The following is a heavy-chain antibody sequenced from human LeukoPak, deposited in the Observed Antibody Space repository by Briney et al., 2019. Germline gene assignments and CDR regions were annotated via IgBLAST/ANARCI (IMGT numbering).Heavy chain of an antibody. D-gene: IGHD5-24*01. V-gene: IGHV4-34*01. CDR1: GGSFSGYY. Sequence: SETLSLTCVVYGGSFSGYYWSWIRQPPGKGLEWIGEINHSGSTNYNPSLKSRVTISVDTSKNQFSLKLSSVTAADTAVYYCARSLEDAFDIWGQETMVTVSS. CDR2: INHSGST. CDR3: ARSLEDAFDI. J-gene: IGHJ3*02.